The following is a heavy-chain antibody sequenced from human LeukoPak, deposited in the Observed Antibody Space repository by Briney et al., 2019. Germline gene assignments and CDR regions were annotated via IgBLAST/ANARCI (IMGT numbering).Heavy chain of an antibody. Sequence: ASVKVSCKASGGTFSSYAISWVRQAPGQGLEWMGWISAYNGNTNYAQKLQGRVTMTTDTSTSTAYMELRSLRSDDTAVYYCARDAAPLYCGGDCYPDYWGQGTLVTVSS. CDR2: ISAYNGNT. V-gene: IGHV1-18*01. J-gene: IGHJ4*01. CDR1: GGTFSSYA. CDR3: ARDAAPLYCGGDCYPDY. D-gene: IGHD2-21*02.